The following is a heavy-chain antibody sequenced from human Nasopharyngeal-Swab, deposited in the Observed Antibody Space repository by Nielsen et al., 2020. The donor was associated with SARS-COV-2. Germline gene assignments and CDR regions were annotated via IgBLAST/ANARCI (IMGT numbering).Heavy chain of an antibody. CDR3: ARARYYYDSSGHWYFDL. CDR2: VYFSGST. J-gene: IGHJ2*01. CDR1: GGSISGYY. D-gene: IGHD3-22*01. Sequence: GSLRLSCSVSGGSISGYYWSWIRQPPGKGLEWIGYVYFSGSTNYNPSLKSRVTISVDTSKNQFSLKLTSVTAADTAVYYCARARYYYDSSGHWYFDLWGRGTLVTVSS. V-gene: IGHV4-59*13.